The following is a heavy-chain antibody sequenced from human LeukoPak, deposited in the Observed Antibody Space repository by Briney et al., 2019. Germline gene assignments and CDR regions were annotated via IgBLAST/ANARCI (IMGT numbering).Heavy chain of an antibody. J-gene: IGHJ4*02. V-gene: IGHV4-59*12. CDR2: IYYSGST. D-gene: IGHD5-18*01. CDR3: ASPGEGYSYGYGHYYFDY. CDR1: GGSISSYY. Sequence: SETLSLTCTVSGGSISSYYWSWIRQPPGKGLEWIGYIYYSGSTYYNPSLKSRVTISVDTSKNQFSLKLSSVTAADTAVYYCASPGEGYSYGYGHYYFDYWGQGTLVTVSS.